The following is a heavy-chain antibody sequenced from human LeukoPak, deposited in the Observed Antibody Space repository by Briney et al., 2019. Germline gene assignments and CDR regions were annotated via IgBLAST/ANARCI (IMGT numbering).Heavy chain of an antibody. CDR1: GFTFSTYG. D-gene: IGHD6-6*01. CDR3: ARVSRPIIAARPGY. J-gene: IGHJ4*02. Sequence: GGSLRLSCAASGFTFSTYGMLWVRQAPGQGPEWVALIRYDGSNKYYADSVKGRFTISRDNAKNSLYLQMNSLRAEDTAVYYCARVSRPIIAARPGYWGQGTLVTVSS. CDR2: IRYDGSNK. V-gene: IGHV3-30*02.